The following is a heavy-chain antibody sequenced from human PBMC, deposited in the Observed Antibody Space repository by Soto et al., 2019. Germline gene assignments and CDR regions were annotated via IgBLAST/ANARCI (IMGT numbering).Heavy chain of an antibody. V-gene: IGHV1-3*01. Sequence: QAHLVQSGAEVKMPGDSVQVSCKASGFVSSNYNFHWVRQAPGQSLEWMGRINAGNGNSQYSQNFQGRVTFTSDASASTAFMELTNLRFEDRAMYYCASDSGSNWRLWGQGTLVSVSS. D-gene: IGHD1-1*01. CDR2: INAGNGNS. J-gene: IGHJ4*02. CDR1: GFVSSNYN. CDR3: ASDSGSNWRL.